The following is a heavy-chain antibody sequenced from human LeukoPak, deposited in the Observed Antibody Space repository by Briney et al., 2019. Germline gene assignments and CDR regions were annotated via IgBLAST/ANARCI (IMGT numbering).Heavy chain of an antibody. D-gene: IGHD5-18*01. Sequence: PSETLSLTCTVPGGSISSSSYYWGWIRQPPGEGLEWIGSIYYSGSTYYNPSLKSRVTISVDTSKNQFSLKLSSVTAADTAVYYCARGHSFDPWGQGTLVTVSS. CDR3: ARGHSFDP. V-gene: IGHV4-39*07. CDR2: IYYSGST. CDR1: GGSISSSSYY. J-gene: IGHJ5*02.